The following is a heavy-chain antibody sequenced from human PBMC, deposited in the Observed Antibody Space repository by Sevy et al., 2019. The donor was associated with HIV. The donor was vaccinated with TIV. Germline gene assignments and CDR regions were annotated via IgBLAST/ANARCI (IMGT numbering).Heavy chain of an antibody. CDR1: GFTFSTYV. CDR3: ASRRGSTGTTFDY. D-gene: IGHD1-7*01. CDR2: IRRSSRDI. Sequence: GGSLRLSCAASGFTFSTYVMNWVRQAPGKGLEWVSFIRRSSRDIFYADSVKGRFTISRDNAKNSLYLQMNSLRDEDRAVYYCASRRGSTGTTFDYWGQGPLVTVSS. V-gene: IGHV3-48*02. J-gene: IGHJ4*02.